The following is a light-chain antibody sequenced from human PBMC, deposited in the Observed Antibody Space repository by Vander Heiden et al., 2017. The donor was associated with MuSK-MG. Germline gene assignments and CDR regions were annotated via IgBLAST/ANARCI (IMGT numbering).Light chain of an antibody. Sequence: DIQMTQSPSTLSASVGDRVTITCRASQSISSWLAWYQQKPGKAPKLLIYKASSLESGVPSRFGGSGSGTEFTLTISSLQPDDFATYYCQQYNSYKCSFGQGTKLEIK. CDR1: QSISSW. CDR3: QQYNSYKCS. V-gene: IGKV1-5*03. J-gene: IGKJ2*04. CDR2: KAS.